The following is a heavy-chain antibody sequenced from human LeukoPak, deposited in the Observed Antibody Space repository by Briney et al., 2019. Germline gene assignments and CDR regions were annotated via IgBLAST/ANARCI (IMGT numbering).Heavy chain of an antibody. Sequence: GGSLRLSCAASGFTFSSYGMHWVRQAPGKGLEWVAVISYDGSNKYYADSVKGRFTISRDNSKNTLYLQMNSLRAEDTAVYYCARVPDTAMVSDYWGQGTLVTVSS. D-gene: IGHD5-18*01. CDR1: GFTFSSYG. J-gene: IGHJ4*02. V-gene: IGHV3-30*03. CDR2: ISYDGSNK. CDR3: ARVPDTAMVSDY.